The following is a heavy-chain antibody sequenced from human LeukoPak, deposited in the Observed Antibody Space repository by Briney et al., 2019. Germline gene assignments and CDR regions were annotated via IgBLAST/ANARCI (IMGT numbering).Heavy chain of an antibody. Sequence: PSETLSLTCTFSGGSISDYYWSWVRQPPGKGLEWIGYIYYSGNTNYNPSLKSRVAISVDTSKNQFSLRLSSVTAADTAVYLCARVSCTTTSCPGWFDPWGQGTLVTVSS. J-gene: IGHJ5*02. CDR2: IYYSGNT. D-gene: IGHD2-2*01. V-gene: IGHV4-59*01. CDR3: ARVSCTTTSCPGWFDP. CDR1: GGSISDYY.